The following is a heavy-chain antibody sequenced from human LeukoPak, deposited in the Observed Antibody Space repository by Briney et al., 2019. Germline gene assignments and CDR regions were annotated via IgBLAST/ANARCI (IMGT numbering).Heavy chain of an antibody. V-gene: IGHV4-31*03. J-gene: IGHJ3*02. D-gene: IGHD2-2*01. CDR3: ATPYCSSISCLDVFNM. CDR1: GVPVSDGRYY. Sequence: SETLSLTCSVSGVPVSDGRYYWTWIRQYPGKGLEWIGYKYYSGSAKYNPSLKSRLTISIDTSKNQFSLQVSSVTAADTATYYCATPYCSSISCLDVFNMWGQGTGVTVSS. CDR2: KYYSGSA.